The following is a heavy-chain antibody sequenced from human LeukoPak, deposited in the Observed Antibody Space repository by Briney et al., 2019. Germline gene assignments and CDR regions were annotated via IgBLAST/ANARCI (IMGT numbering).Heavy chain of an antibody. CDR3: AKAAVVTAIVMYYFDY. J-gene: IGHJ4*02. CDR2: ISGSGGST. CDR1: GFTFSSYA. Sequence: QPGGSLRLSCAASGFTFSSYAMSWVRQAPGKGLEWVSAISGSGGSTYYADSVKGRFTISRDNSKNTLYLQMNSLRAEDTAVYYCAKAAVVTAIVMYYFDYWGQGTLVTVSS. V-gene: IGHV3-23*01. D-gene: IGHD2-21*02.